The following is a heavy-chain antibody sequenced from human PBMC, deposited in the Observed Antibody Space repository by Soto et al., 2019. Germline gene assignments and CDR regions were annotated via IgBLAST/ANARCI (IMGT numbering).Heavy chain of an antibody. V-gene: IGHV3-30*18. Sequence: GGSLRLSCAASGFTFSSYGMHWVRQAPGKGLEWVAVISYDGSNKYYADSVKGRFTISRDNSKNTLYLQMNSLRAEDTAVYYCAKADWNRGDAFDIWGQGTMVTVSS. J-gene: IGHJ3*02. CDR2: ISYDGSNK. D-gene: IGHD1-1*01. CDR1: GFTFSSYG. CDR3: AKADWNRGDAFDI.